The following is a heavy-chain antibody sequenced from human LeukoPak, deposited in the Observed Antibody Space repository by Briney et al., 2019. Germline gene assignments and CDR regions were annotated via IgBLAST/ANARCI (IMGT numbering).Heavy chain of an antibody. D-gene: IGHD1-1*01. V-gene: IGHV1-69*08. CDR1: GGVFTTYT. J-gene: IGHJ3*02. Sequence: SVKVSCKASGGVFTTYTMSWVRQAPGQGLEWMGSIIPFLGTTNYAQKFQGRVTITADESTSTAYMELSSLRSEDTAVYYCARVGVQLERRFDSGDAFDIWGQGTMVTVSS. CDR3: ARVGVQLERRFDSGDAFDI. CDR2: IIPFLGTT.